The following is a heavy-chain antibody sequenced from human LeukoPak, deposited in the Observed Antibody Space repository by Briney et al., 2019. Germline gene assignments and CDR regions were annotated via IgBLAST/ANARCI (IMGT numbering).Heavy chain of an antibody. CDR2: TYYRFKWYN. CDR1: GDILSSNSAA. Sequence: SQTLSLTCALSGDILSSNSAAWNWIRQSPSRGLEWLGRTYYRFKWYNDYAVSVKSRIAIIPDTSKNQFSLQLNSVTPEDTAVYYCARERIQLWEIHDAFDIWGQGTMVTVSS. CDR3: ARERIQLWEIHDAFDI. V-gene: IGHV6-1*01. D-gene: IGHD5-18*01. J-gene: IGHJ3*02.